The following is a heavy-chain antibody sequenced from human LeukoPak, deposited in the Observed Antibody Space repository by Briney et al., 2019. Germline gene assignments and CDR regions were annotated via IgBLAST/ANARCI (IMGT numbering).Heavy chain of an antibody. CDR1: GFTFSTFA. D-gene: IGHD2-8*02. CDR3: ATYRQVLLPFES. V-gene: IGHV3-23*01. J-gene: IGHJ4*02. Sequence: SGGSLRLSCAASGFTFSTFAMIWVRQPPGKGLEWVSSIFPSGGEIHYADSVRGRFTISRDNSKSTLSLQMNSLRAEDTAIYYCATYRQVLLPFESWGQGTLVTVSS. CDR2: IFPSGGEI.